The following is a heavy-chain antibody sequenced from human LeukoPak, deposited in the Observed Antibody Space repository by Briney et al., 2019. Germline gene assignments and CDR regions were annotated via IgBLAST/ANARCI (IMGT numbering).Heavy chain of an antibody. V-gene: IGHV1-46*01. J-gene: IGHJ4*02. Sequence: ASVKVSCKASGYTFTSYYMHWVRQAPGQGLEWMGIINPSDGSTSYAQKFQGRVTMTRDMSTTTVYMELSSLRSDDTAVYSCARDHCTSTSCSPIDYWGRGTLVTVSS. D-gene: IGHD2-2*01. CDR3: ARDHCTSTSCSPIDY. CDR2: INPSDGST. CDR1: GYTFTSYY.